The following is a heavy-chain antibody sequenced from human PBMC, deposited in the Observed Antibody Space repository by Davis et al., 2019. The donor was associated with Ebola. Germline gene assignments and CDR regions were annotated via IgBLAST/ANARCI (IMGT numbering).Heavy chain of an antibody. V-gene: IGHV3-23*01. CDR1: GFTFSSYA. J-gene: IGHJ6*04. D-gene: IGHD3-3*01. CDR3: ANIGLSVGVVKYHYGMDV. Sequence: PAGSLSLSCAVSGFTFSSYAMTWVRQPPGKGLEWVSAISGSGGSTYYTDSVKGRFTISRDNSKKTLYLQMNSLIAEDTAVYYCANIGLSVGVVKYHYGMDVWGKGTTVTVSS. CDR2: ISGSGGST.